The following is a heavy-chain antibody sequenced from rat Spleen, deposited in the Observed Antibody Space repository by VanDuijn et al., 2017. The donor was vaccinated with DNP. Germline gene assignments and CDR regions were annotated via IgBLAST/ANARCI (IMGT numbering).Heavy chain of an antibody. Sequence: EVQLVESGGGLVQPGRSLKLSCAASGFTFSDYYMAWVRQAPKKGLEWVSSITYEGSSTYYGDSVKGRFTISRDNAKSTLYLQMNSLRSEDTATYYCAKLGDYWGHGVMVTVSS. CDR3: AKLGDY. CDR2: ITYEGSST. J-gene: IGHJ2*01. CDR1: GFTFSDYY. V-gene: IGHV5-22*01.